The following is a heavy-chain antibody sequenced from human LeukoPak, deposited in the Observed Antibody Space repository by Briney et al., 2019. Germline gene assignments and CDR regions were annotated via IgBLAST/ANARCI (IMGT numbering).Heavy chain of an antibody. CDR2: IYSSGAT. Sequence: SETLSLTCTVSGGSISGYYWSWIRQPPGKALEWIGYIYSSGATNSNPPLKSRVTISVDSSKNQFSLKLTSVTAADTAVYYCARRFDTSGWVDYWGQGTLVTVSS. CDR1: GGSISGYY. V-gene: IGHV4-4*09. D-gene: IGHD6-19*01. J-gene: IGHJ4*02. CDR3: ARRFDTSGWVDY.